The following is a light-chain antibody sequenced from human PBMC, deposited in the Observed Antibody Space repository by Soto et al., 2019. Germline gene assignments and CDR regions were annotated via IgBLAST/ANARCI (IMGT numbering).Light chain of an antibody. CDR3: QQYYNVSWT. J-gene: IGKJ1*01. CDR1: QSLLYSSNNKNY. Sequence: DIVMTQSPDSLAVSLGERATINCKSSQSLLYSSNNKNYLAWYQQRPGQPPELLIYWASTRESGVSDRFTGAGSGTDFTLTISSLQAEDVGIYYCQQYYNVSWTFGQGTKVEVK. V-gene: IGKV4-1*01. CDR2: WAS.